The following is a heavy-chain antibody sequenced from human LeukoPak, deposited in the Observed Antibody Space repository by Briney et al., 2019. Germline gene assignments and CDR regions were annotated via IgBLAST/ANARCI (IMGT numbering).Heavy chain of an antibody. CDR3: AREYSSSYYYYYGMDV. J-gene: IGHJ6*02. CDR1: GYTFTSYD. V-gene: IGHV1-8*01. D-gene: IGHD6-13*01. Sequence: ASVKVSCKASGYTFTSYDINWVRQATGQGLEWMGWMNPNSGNTGYAQKFQGRVTMTRNTSISTAYMELSSLRSEDTAVYYCAREYSSSYYYYYGMDVWGQGTTVTVSS. CDR2: MNPNSGNT.